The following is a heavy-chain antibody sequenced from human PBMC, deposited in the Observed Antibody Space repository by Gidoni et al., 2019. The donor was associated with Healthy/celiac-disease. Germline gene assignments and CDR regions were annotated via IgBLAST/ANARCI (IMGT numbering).Heavy chain of an antibody. CDR2: INHSGST. Sequence: QVQLQQWGAGLLKPSETLSLTCAVYGGSFSGYYWSWIRQPPGKGLEWIGEINHSGSTNYNPSLKSRVTISVDTSKNQFSLKLSSVTAADTAVYYCARGGLLWFGELSDFDYWGQGTLVTVSS. CDR1: GGSFSGYY. CDR3: ARGGLLWFGELSDFDY. V-gene: IGHV4-34*01. D-gene: IGHD3-10*01. J-gene: IGHJ4*02.